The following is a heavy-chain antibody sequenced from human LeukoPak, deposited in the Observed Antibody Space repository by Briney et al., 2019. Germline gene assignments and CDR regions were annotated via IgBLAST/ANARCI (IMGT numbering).Heavy chain of an antibody. Sequence: SETLSLTCTVSGGSISSYYWSWIRQPPGKGLEWVGYIYYSGSTNYNPSLKSRVTISVDTSKNHFSLKLSSVTAADTAVYYCARLQSGGHHNYYGSGRLRGWFDPWGQGTLVTVSS. V-gene: IGHV4-59*01. CDR1: GGSISSYY. CDR3: ARLQSGGHHNYYGSGRLRGWFDP. J-gene: IGHJ5*02. CDR2: IYYSGST. D-gene: IGHD3-10*01.